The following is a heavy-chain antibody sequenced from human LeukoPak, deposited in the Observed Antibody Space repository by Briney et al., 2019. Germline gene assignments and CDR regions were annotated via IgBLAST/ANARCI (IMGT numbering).Heavy chain of an antibody. CDR3: ARATPGGLHGYSFDY. Sequence: SVKVSCKASGYTFTGYYMHWVRQAPGQGLEWMGRIIPIFGTANYAQKFQGRVTITTDESTNTAYMELTSLRSGDTAVYYCARATPGGLHGYSFDYWGQGTVVTVYS. V-gene: IGHV1-69*05. J-gene: IGHJ4*02. CDR1: GYTFTGYY. D-gene: IGHD5-24*01. CDR2: IIPIFGTA.